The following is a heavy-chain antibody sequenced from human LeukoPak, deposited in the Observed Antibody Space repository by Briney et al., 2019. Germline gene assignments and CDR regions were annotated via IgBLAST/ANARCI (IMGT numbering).Heavy chain of an antibody. V-gene: IGHV1-24*01. J-gene: IGHJ4*02. CDR1: GYTLTELS. Sequence: ASVKVSCKVSGYTLTELSMHWVRQAPGKGLEWMGGFDPEDGETIYAQKFQGRVTMTEDTSTDTAYMELSSLRSEDTAVYYCATSRYSSGWYGAFDYWGQGTLVTVSS. CDR2: FDPEDGET. D-gene: IGHD6-19*01. CDR3: ATSRYSSGWYGAFDY.